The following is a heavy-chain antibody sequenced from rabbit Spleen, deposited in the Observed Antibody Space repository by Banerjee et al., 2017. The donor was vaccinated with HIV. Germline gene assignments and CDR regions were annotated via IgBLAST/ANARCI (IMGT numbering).Heavy chain of an antibody. D-gene: IGHD1-1*01. V-gene: IGHV1S45*01. CDR3: ARDTATSFSTYGMDL. CDR2: INASTGKP. Sequence: QEQLVESGGGLVKPQGSLTLTCKASGFSFSDRDVMCWVRQAPGKGLEWIACINASTGKPVYATWAKGRFTISRTSSTTVTLRMTSLTAADRATYFCARDTATSFSTYGMDLWGPGTLVTV. J-gene: IGHJ6*01. CDR1: GFSFSDRDV.